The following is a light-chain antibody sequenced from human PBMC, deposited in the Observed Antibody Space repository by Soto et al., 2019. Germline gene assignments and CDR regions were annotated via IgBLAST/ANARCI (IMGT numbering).Light chain of an antibody. J-gene: IGKJ1*01. CDR3: QQYNNWPPK. V-gene: IGKV3-15*01. CDR2: GAS. Sequence: EIVMTQSPATLSVSPGERATLSCRASQSVSSNLAWYQQKPGQAPRLLIYGASTRATGIPARFSGSGSGTEFTLTISSQQSEDFAVYYCQQYNNWPPKFGQGTKVEIK. CDR1: QSVSSN.